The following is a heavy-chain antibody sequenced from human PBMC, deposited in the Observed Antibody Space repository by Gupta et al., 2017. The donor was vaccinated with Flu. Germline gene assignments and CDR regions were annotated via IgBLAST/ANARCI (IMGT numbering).Heavy chain of an antibody. V-gene: IGHV1-18*01. Sequence: TFSSYGITGVRQAPGQGLEWMGWITAYNGDTKYAQKFQGRTTMTTDTSTSTAYMELRSLRSDDTAVYYCAIVYSSNWDFDYWGLGTLVTVSS. CDR2: ITAYNGDT. J-gene: IGHJ4*02. CDR3: AIVYSSNWDFDY. CDR1: TFSSYG. D-gene: IGHD1-1*01.